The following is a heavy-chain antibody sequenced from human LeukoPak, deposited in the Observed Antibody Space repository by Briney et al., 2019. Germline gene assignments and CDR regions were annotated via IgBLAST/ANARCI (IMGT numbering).Heavy chain of an antibody. CDR2: ISGSGGST. Sequence: GGSLRLSCAASGFTFSSYAMSWVRQAPGKGLEWVSGISGSGGSTYYADSVKGRFTISRDNAKNTLYLQMNSLRAEDTAVYYCARDQDSSGWYVGYYYNYGMDVWGQGTTVTASS. D-gene: IGHD6-19*01. V-gene: IGHV3-23*01. J-gene: IGHJ6*02. CDR3: ARDQDSSGWYVGYYYNYGMDV. CDR1: GFTFSSYA.